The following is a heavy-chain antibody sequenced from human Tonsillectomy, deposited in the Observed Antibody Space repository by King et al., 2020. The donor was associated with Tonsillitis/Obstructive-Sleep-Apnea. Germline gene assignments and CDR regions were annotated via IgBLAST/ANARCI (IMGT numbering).Heavy chain of an antibody. CDR1: GFTFDDYA. V-gene: IGHV3-9*01. CDR3: AKDLIIAVSGTPGDAFDI. J-gene: IGHJ3*02. Sequence: QLVQSGGGLVQPGRSLRLSCAASGFTFDDYAMYWVRQAPGKGLEWVSGISWNSGSIVYADSVKGRFTISRDNAKYFLYMQMNSLRAEDTALYYCAKDLIIAVSGTPGDAFDIWGQGTMVTVSS. D-gene: IGHD6-13*01. CDR2: ISWNSGSI.